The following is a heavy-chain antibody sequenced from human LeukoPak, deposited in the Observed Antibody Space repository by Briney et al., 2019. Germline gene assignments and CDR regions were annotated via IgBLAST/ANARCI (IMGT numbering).Heavy chain of an antibody. J-gene: IGHJ4*02. CDR3: ARGHTGGYHTAGY. V-gene: IGHV3-74*01. CDR1: GFTFSSHW. CDR2: INSDGSSI. D-gene: IGHD1-26*01. Sequence: PGGSLRLSCVDSGFTFSSHWMHWVRQAPGEGLVWVSRINSDGSSISYADSVKGRFTISRDNAKNTLFLQMNSLRDEDTAVYYCARGHTGGYHTAGYWGQGTLVTVSS.